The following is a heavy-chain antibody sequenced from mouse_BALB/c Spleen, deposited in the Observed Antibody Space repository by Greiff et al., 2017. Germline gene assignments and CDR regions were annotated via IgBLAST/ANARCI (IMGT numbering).Heavy chain of an antibody. CDR3: ARDDGSSIAY. Sequence: QVQLQQSGAELVKPGASVKISCKASGYSFTSYYIHWVKQRPGQGLEWIGWIFPGSGNTKYNEKFKGKATLTADTSSSTAYMQLSSLTSEDSAVYFCARDDGSSIAYWGQGTLVTVSA. V-gene: IGHV1-66*01. CDR1: GYSFTSYY. CDR2: IFPGSGNT. J-gene: IGHJ3*01. D-gene: IGHD1-1*01.